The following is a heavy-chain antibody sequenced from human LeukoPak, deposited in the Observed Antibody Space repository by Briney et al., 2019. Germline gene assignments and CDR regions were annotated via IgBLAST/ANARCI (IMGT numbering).Heavy chain of an antibody. D-gene: IGHD4-17*01. V-gene: IGHV4-59*01. CDR1: GGSISSYY. CDR2: IYYSGSA. Sequence: SETLSLTCTVSGGSISSYYWSWIRQPPGKGLEWIGYIYYSGSANYNPSLKSRVTISVDTSKNQFSLKLSSVTAADTAVYYCARDLLGRDETTVTYNWFDPWGQGTLVTVSS. J-gene: IGHJ5*02. CDR3: ARDLLGRDETTVTYNWFDP.